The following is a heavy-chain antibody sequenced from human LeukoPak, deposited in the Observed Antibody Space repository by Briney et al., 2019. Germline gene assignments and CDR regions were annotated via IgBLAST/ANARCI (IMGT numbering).Heavy chain of an antibody. D-gene: IGHD2-2*03. J-gene: IGHJ6*03. Sequence: PGGSLRLSCAASGFTFSSYAMSWVRQAPGKGLEWVSSISGSSSYIYYADSVKGRFTISRDNAKNSLYLQMNSLRAEDTAVYYCATHGSAHYYMDVWGKGTTVTISS. CDR1: GFTFSSYA. CDR2: ISGSSSYI. V-gene: IGHV3-21*04. CDR3: ATHGSAHYYMDV.